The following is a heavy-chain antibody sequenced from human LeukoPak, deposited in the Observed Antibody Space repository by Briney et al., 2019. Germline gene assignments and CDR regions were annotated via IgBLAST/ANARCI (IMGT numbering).Heavy chain of an antibody. D-gene: IGHD6-6*01. J-gene: IGHJ6*02. CDR3: ARGAGYSSSRRKNYYYGMDV. V-gene: IGHV1-18*01. Sequence: ASVKVSCKASGYTFTSYGISRVRQAPGQGLEWMGWISAYNGNTNYAQKLQGRVTMTTDRSTSTAYMELRSLRSDDTAVYYCARGAGYSSSRRKNYYYGMDVWGQGTPVTVSS. CDR2: ISAYNGNT. CDR1: GYTFTSYG.